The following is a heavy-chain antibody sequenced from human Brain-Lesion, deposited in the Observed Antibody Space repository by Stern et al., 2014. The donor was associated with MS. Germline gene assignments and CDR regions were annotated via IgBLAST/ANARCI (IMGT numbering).Heavy chain of an antibody. CDR1: GFTFSKNY. J-gene: IGHJ4*02. D-gene: IGHD1-14*01. Sequence: EVQMVESGGGLIPPGGSLRLSCVASGFTFSKNYMSWVRQAPGKGLEWISSIYSGGNTYYADFVQGRFVISRDNSKNTLFLKMNSLRAEDTAVYYFARLVNRATHFDYWGQGTLVTVSS. V-gene: IGHV3-53*01. CDR3: ARLVNRATHFDY. CDR2: IYSGGNT.